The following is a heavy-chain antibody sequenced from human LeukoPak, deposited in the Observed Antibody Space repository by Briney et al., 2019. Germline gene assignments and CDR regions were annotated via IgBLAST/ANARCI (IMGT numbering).Heavy chain of an antibody. CDR3: AKDVGIAVAWEAFDI. J-gene: IGHJ3*02. CDR2: IRWNSGSI. CDR1: GFTFDDYA. Sequence: GRSLRLSCAASGFTFDDYAMHWVRQAPGKGLEGVSGIRWNSGSIDYADSVKGRFTISRDNAKNPLYLQMNSLRAEDTALYYCAKDVGIAVAWEAFDIWGQGTLVTVSS. V-gene: IGHV3-9*01. D-gene: IGHD6-19*01.